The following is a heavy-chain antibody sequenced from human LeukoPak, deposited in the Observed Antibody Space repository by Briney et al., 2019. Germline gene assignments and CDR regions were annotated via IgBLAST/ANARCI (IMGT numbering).Heavy chain of an antibody. J-gene: IGHJ4*02. Sequence: GGSLRLSCAASGFTFSSYAMSWVRQTPGKGLEWVSAIGGRTDTTYYADSVKGRFTISRDNSKNTLFLQMNSLRAEDTAVYYCATEGGPPIERYWGQGTLVTVSS. CDR2: IGGRTDTT. D-gene: IGHD2-15*01. V-gene: IGHV3-23*01. CDR3: ATEGGPPIERY. CDR1: GFTFSSYA.